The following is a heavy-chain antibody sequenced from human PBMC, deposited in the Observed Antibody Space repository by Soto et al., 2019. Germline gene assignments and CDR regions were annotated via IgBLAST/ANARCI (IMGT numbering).Heavy chain of an antibody. D-gene: IGHD1-26*01. CDR2: INPRGGGT. V-gene: IGHV1-46*01. J-gene: IGHJ2*01. CDR3: ARDLGEATTGSYFDL. Sequence: QVQLVQSGAEVKKPGSSVKVSCKASGFTFTTNYMHWVRQAPGQGLEWMGIINPRGGGTSYAPKFQGRVTMTRDTSTTTVYMELSSLRFEDTAVYYCARDLGEATTGSYFDLWGRGTLVTVSS. CDR1: GFTFTTNY.